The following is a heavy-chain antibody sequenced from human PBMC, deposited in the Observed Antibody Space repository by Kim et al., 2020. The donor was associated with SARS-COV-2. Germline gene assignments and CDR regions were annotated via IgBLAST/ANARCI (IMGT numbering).Heavy chain of an antibody. V-gene: IGHV3-11*03. CDR2: SYT. Sequence: SYTNCADSVKGRFTIARDNAKNSLYLQMNSLRAEDTAVYYCARMGGTSPVWGQGTTVTVSS. J-gene: IGHJ6*02. D-gene: IGHD1-1*01. CDR3: ARMGGTSPV.